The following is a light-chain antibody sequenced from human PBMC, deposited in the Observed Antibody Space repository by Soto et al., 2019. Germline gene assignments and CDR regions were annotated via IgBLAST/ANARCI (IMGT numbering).Light chain of an antibody. CDR2: DVS. CDR1: SSDVGGYNY. V-gene: IGLV2-14*01. J-gene: IGLJ1*01. CDR3: SSYTSSSTL. Sequence: QSVLTQPASVSGSPGQSITISCTGTSSDVGGYNYVSWYQQHPGKAPKLMIYDVSNRPSGVSNRFSGSKSGNTASLTISRLQAEDEADYYCSSYTSSSTLFGTGTRSPS.